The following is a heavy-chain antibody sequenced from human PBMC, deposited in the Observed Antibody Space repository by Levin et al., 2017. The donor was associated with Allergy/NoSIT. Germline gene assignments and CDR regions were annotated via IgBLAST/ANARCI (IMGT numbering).Heavy chain of an antibody. J-gene: IGHJ4*02. CDR3: AKGVTGSYRTPLDY. CDR1: GFTFRSFA. V-gene: IGHV3-23*01. CDR2: ISGSGDST. Sequence: HGESLKISCAASGFTFRSFAMSWVRQAPGKGLEWVSIISGSGDSTYYADSVKGRFTISRDNSKNTLFVQMNSLGAGDTAVYYCAKGVTGSYRTPLDYWGQGTLVTVSA. D-gene: IGHD1-26*01.